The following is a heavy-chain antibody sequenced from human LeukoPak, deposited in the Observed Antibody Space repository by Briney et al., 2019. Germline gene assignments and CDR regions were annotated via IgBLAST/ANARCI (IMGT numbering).Heavy chain of an antibody. CDR1: GGSISSSSYY. Sequence: SETLSLICTVSGGSISSSSYYWGWIRQPPGKGLEWIGSIYYSGSTYYNPSLKSRVTISVHTSKNQFSLKLSSVTAADTAVYYCARAALRTPLTYFDYWGQGTLVTVSS. J-gene: IGHJ4*02. V-gene: IGHV4-39*07. D-gene: IGHD5-12*01. CDR2: IYYSGST. CDR3: ARAALRTPLTYFDY.